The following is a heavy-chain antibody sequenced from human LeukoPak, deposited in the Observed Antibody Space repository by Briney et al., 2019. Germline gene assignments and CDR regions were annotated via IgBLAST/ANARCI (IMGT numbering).Heavy chain of an antibody. CDR2: IYYSGST. CDR1: GGSISSYN. J-gene: IGHJ4*02. CDR3: ARGVAVATTPMDY. Sequence: SETLSLTCTVPGGSISSYNWSWIRQPPGKGLEWIGYIYYSGSTNYNPSLKSRVTISVDTSKNQFSLKLSSVTAADTAVYYCARGVAVATTPMDYWGQGTLVTVSS. V-gene: IGHV4-59*01. D-gene: IGHD6-19*01.